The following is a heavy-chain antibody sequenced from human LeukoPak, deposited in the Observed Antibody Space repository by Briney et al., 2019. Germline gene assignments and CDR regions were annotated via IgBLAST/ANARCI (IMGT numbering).Heavy chain of an antibody. CDR2: INPNSGGT. CDR1: GYTFTGHY. D-gene: IGHD3-10*01. J-gene: IGHJ2*01. Sequence: ASVKVSCKASGYTFTGHYMHWVRQAPGQGLEWMGWINPNSGGTIYAQKFQGRVTVTRDTSISTAYMELSRLRSDDTAVYYCARDPYGTWYFDLWGRGTLVTVSS. CDR3: ARDPYGTWYFDL. V-gene: IGHV1-2*02.